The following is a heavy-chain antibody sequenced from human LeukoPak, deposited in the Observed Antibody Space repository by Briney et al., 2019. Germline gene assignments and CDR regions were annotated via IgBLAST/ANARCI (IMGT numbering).Heavy chain of an antibody. J-gene: IGHJ4*02. CDR1: GFTFTSYG. Sequence: PGTSLRLSCAASGFTFTSYGMHWVRQAPGKGLEWVALITYDGYYKYYSDSVKGRFTISSDTSKNTMYLQMNSLRAEDTAVYYCARDLSPVVRASPMGYWGQETLVTVSS. V-gene: IGHV3-30*03. CDR3: ARDLSPVVRASPMGY. CDR2: ITYDGYYK. D-gene: IGHD3-10*01.